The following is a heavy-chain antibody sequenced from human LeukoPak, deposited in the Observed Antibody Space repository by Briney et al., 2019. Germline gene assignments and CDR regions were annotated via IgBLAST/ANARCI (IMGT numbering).Heavy chain of an antibody. CDR1: GFTVSSNY. V-gene: IGHV3-53*04. D-gene: IGHD3-3*01. CDR2: IYSGGST. CDR3: ARAEVEGSYYDFWSGYYPAAFDI. Sequence: GGSLRLSCAASGFTVSSNYMSWVRQAPGKGLEWVSVIYSGGSTYYADSVKGRFTISRHNSKNTLYLQMNSLRAEDTAVYYCARAEVEGSYYDFWSGYYPAAFDIWGQGTMVTVSS. J-gene: IGHJ3*02.